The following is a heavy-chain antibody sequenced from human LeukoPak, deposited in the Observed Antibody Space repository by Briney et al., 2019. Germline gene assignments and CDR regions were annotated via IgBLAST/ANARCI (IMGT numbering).Heavy chain of an antibody. CDR1: GYTFTSYY. Sequence: ASVKVSCKASGYTFTSYYMHWVRQAPGQGLEWMGIINPSGGSTSYAQKFQGRVTMTRDTSTTSAYMELRSLTSDDTAVYYCARDSGSYWNYFDYWGQGTLVTVSS. D-gene: IGHD1-26*01. CDR2: INPSGGST. V-gene: IGHV1-46*01. CDR3: ARDSGSYWNYFDY. J-gene: IGHJ4*02.